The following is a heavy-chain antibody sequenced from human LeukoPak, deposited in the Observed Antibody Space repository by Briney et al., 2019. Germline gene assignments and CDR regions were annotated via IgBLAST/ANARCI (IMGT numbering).Heavy chain of an antibody. CDR1: GFTFSSYA. J-gene: IGHJ6*04. CDR2: ISGSGDNT. Sequence: GGSLRLSCAASGFTFSSYAIHWVRQAPGKGLEWVSIISGSGDNTYYTDSVKGRFTISRDNAKNSLYLQMNSLRAEDTAVYYCAELGITMIGGVWGKGTTVTISS. CDR3: AELGITMIGGV. V-gene: IGHV3-23*01. D-gene: IGHD3-10*02.